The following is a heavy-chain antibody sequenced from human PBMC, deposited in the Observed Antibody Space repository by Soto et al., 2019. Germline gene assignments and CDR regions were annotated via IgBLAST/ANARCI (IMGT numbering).Heavy chain of an antibody. J-gene: IGHJ4*02. D-gene: IGHD5-18*01. Sequence: LSLTCTVSGGSINSSSYYWGCIRQPPGKGLEWIASIDYTGNTFYNPSLTSRVTISVDTPKNQFSLKVTSVTAADTAVYYCARINKGYGTDSWGQGTLVTVSS. CDR3: ARINKGYGTDS. V-gene: IGHV4-39*01. CDR1: GGSINSSSYY. CDR2: IDYTGNT.